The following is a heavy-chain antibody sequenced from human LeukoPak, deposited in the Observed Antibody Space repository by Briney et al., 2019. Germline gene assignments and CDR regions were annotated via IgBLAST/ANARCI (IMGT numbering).Heavy chain of an antibody. D-gene: IGHD4-17*01. J-gene: IGHJ5*02. CDR2: INPNSGGT. CDR1: GYTFTNYH. CDR3: ARDTSTTNWFDP. V-gene: IGHV1-2*06. Sequence: ASVKVSCKASGYTFTNYHMHWVRQAPGQGLEWMGRINPNSGGTNYAQKFQGRVTVTRDTSISTAYMELSRLRSDDTAVYYCARDTSTTNWFDPWGQGTLVTVSS.